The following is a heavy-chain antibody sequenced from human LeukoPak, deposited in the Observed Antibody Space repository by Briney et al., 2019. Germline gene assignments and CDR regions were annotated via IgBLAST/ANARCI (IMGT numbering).Heavy chain of an antibody. Sequence: SQTLSLTCTVSGGSISSGGYYWSWIRQHPGKGLEWIGYIYYSGGTYYNPSLKSRVTISVDTSKNQFSLKLSSVTAADTAVYYCARGAITIRPVDVWGKGTTVTVSS. J-gene: IGHJ6*04. D-gene: IGHD3-3*01. CDR3: ARGAITIRPVDV. CDR2: IYYSGGT. V-gene: IGHV4-31*03. CDR1: GGSISSGGYY.